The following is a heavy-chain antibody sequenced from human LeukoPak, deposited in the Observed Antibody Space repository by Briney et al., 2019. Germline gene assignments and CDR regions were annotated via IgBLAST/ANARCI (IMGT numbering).Heavy chain of an antibody. V-gene: IGHV4-34*01. CDR1: GGSFSGYY. D-gene: IGHD2-15*01. J-gene: IGHJ6*04. CDR2: INHSGST. CDR3: ARLLPGRSRAHSGVDV. Sequence: PSETLSLTCAVYGGSFSGYYWSWIRQPPGKGLEWIGEINHSGSTNYNPSLKSRVTISVDTSKNQFSLKLSSVTAADTAVYYCARLLPGRSRAHSGVDVWGKGTTVTVSS.